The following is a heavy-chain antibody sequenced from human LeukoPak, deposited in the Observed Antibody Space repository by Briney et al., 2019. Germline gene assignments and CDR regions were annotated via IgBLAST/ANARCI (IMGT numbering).Heavy chain of an antibody. V-gene: IGHV3-30*18. CDR2: ISYDGTNK. D-gene: IGHD6-19*01. CDR1: GFTFNSYA. CDR3: AKEITRPNRAVAGLNY. Sequence: GGSLRLSCAASGFTFNSYAMSWVRQAPGKGLEWVAIISYDGTNKYYADSVKGRFTISRDNSKNTLYLQMNSLRAEDTAVYYCAKEITRPNRAVAGLNYWGQGTLVTVSS. J-gene: IGHJ4*02.